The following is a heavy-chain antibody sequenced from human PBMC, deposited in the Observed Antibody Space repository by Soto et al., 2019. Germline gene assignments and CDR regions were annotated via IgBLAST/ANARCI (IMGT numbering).Heavy chain of an antibody. CDR1: GDSITRGGYY. V-gene: IGHV4-31*03. CDR3: ARVEVVITRGALDY. CDR2: IYYRGTT. J-gene: IGHJ4*02. D-gene: IGHD3-16*01. Sequence: QVQLQESGPGLVKPSQTLSLTCNVSGDSITRGGYYWSWVRQHPGKGLEWLGYIYYRGTTYYNPSLTIRVHTSVDTSKKHFSLRLSSVTAADTAVYYCARVEVVITRGALDYWGPGTLVTVSS.